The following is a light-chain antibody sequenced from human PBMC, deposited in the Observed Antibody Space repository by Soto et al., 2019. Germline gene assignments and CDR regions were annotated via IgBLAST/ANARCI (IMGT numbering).Light chain of an antibody. CDR2: AAS. V-gene: IGKV1-8*01. CDR1: QGISSY. CDR3: QQYYSYPRT. Sequence: AIRMTQSPSSLSASTGDRVTITCRASQGISSYLAWYQQKPGKAPKLLIYAASTLQSGVPSRFSGSGSGTDFTLNIRCLQSEDFETYYCQQYYSYPRTFGQGTKVDIK. J-gene: IGKJ1*01.